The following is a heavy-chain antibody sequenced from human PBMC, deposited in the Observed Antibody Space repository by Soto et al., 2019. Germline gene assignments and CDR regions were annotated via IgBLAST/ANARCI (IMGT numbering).Heavy chain of an antibody. J-gene: IGHJ6*02. V-gene: IGHV1-69*12. Sequence: QVQLVQSGAEVKKPGSSVKVSCKASGDTFNSFAISWVRQAPGQGLEWMGGIIPIFRTPKYAQKFQGRVTTTADEFTSTAYMELSSLRCKDTAVYYCARAQDREQLGGDSCYALDIWGQGTTVIVSS. CDR2: IIPIFRTP. CDR1: GDTFNSFA. D-gene: IGHD1-1*01. CDR3: ARAQDREQLGGDSCYALDI.